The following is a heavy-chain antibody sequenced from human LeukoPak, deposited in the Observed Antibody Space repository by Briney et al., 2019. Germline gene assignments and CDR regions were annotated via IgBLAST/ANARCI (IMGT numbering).Heavy chain of an antibody. CDR1: GGSFSSTSYY. CDR3: ARQTCSGGSCFLFYSGMDV. Sequence: SETLSLTCTVSGGSFSSTSYYWNWIRQPPGKGLDWIGSIHYSGDTSYNPSLNSRITISVDTSKNQFSLKLSSVTATDTAVYYCARQTCSGGSCFLFYSGMDVWGQGTTVTVSS. D-gene: IGHD2-15*01. CDR2: IHYSGDT. V-gene: IGHV4-39*01. J-gene: IGHJ6*02.